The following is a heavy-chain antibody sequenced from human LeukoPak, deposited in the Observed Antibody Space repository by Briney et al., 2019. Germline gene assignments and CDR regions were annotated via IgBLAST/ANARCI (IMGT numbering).Heavy chain of an antibody. V-gene: IGHV4-4*02. CDR3: ARDKFPLVGATGDDGFDI. CDR1: GGSIRSSNW. D-gene: IGHD1-26*01. CDR2: IYHSGST. J-gene: IGHJ3*02. Sequence: KPSETLSLTCAVSGGSIRSSNWWSWVRQPPGKGLEWIGEIYHSGSTNYNPSLKSRVTISVDKSKNQFSLKLSSVTAADTAVYYCARDKFPLVGATGDDGFDIWGQGTMVTVSS.